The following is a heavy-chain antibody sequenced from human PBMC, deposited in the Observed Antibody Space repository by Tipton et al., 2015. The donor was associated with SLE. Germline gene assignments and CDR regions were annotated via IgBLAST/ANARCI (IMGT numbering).Heavy chain of an antibody. CDR1: GGSISSYY. CDR3: ARADYGDPIKSPDAFDI. D-gene: IGHD4-17*01. Sequence: LRLSCTVSGGSISSYYWSWIRQPPGKVFEWIGYIYYSGSTNYNPSLKSRVTISVDTSKNQFSLKLSSVTAADTAVYYCARADYGDPIKSPDAFDIWGQGTMVTVSS. J-gene: IGHJ3*02. V-gene: IGHV4-59*01. CDR2: IYYSGST.